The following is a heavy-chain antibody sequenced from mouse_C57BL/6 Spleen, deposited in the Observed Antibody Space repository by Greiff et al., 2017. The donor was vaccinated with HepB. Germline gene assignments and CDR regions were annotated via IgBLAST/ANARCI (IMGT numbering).Heavy chain of an antibody. J-gene: IGHJ3*01. D-gene: IGHD4-1*01. Sequence: EVQLQQSGPELVKPGASVKMSCKASGYTFTDYNMHWVKQSHGKSLEWIGYINPNNGGTSYNQKFKGKATLTVNKSSSTAYMELRSLTSEDSAVYYCAKDRLTSPFAYWGQGTLVTVSA. CDR2: INPNNGGT. CDR1: GYTFTDYN. V-gene: IGHV1-22*01. CDR3: AKDRLTSPFAY.